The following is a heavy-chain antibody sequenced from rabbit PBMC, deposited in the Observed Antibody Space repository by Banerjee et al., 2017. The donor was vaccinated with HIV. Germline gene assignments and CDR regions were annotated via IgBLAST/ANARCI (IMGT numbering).Heavy chain of an antibody. CDR3: ARRLGFAFFNL. J-gene: IGHJ4*01. CDR2: IDAGASGST. D-gene: IGHD6-1*01. V-gene: IGHV1S40*01. CDR1: GFTLSSAYQ. Sequence: QSLEESGGDLVKPGASLTLTCKASGFTLSSAYQMCWVRQAPGKGLEWIACIDAGASGSTAYASWAKGRFTISKTSSTTVTLQMTTLTAADTATYFCARRLGFAFFNLWGPGTLVTVS.